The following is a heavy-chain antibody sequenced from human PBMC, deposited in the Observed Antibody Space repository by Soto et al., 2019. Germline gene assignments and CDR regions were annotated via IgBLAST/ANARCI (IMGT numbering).Heavy chain of an antibody. Sequence: EVQLLESGGDLVQPGGSLRLSCAASGFTFGTYAMSWVRRAPGKGLDWVAAISGNGSDTYLGDSVKGRFSVSRDNSKNMLYLQMSSLSGEDTDIYYCPRRVGATGVFDFWGQATRVMVSS. V-gene: IGHV3-23*02. CDR3: PRRVGATGVFDF. D-gene: IGHD1-26*01. CDR1: GFTFGTYA. J-gene: IGHJ4*02. CDR2: ISGNGSDT.